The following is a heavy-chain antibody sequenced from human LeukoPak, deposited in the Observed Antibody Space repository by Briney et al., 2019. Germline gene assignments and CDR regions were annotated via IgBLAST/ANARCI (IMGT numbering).Heavy chain of an antibody. Sequence: ASVKVSCKASGYTFTSYGISWVRQAPVQGLEWMGWISPYNDNTNYAQRLQCRVSMTTDTSTSTAYMELRSLRSDDTAVYYCARDLYPGNDYGDSKQSDYWGQGTLVTVSS. CDR1: GYTFTSYG. CDR2: ISPYNDNT. J-gene: IGHJ4*02. D-gene: IGHD4-17*01. V-gene: IGHV1-18*01. CDR3: ARDLYPGNDYGDSKQSDY.